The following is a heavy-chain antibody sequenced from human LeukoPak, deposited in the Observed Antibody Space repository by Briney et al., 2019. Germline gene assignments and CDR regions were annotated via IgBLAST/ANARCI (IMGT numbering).Heavy chain of an antibody. CDR3: ARDRAVKVIAAAVLYYYYGMDV. CDR1: GFTFSSYA. V-gene: IGHV3-30-3*01. CDR2: ISYDGSNK. Sequence: GGSLRLSCAASGFTFSSYAMHWVRQAPGKGLEWVVVISYDGSNKYYADSVKGRFTISRDNSKNTLYLQMNSLRAEDTAVYYCARDRAVKVIAAAVLYYYYGMDVWGQGTTVTVSS. D-gene: IGHD6-13*01. J-gene: IGHJ6*02.